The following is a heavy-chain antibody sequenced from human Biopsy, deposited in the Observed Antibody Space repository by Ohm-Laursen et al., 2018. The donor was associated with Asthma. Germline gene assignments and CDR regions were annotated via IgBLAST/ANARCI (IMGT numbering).Heavy chain of an antibody. CDR1: GFTFSSYG. CDR2: IWYDGSNK. Sequence: SLRLSCAASGFTFSSYGMHWVRQAPGKGLEWVAVIWYDGSNKYYADPVKGRFTISRDNSQNTLDLHMNRLTFEDTAVYYCARASVVKHYYYYGMDVWGPGTTVTVFS. CDR3: ARASVVKHYYYYGMDV. V-gene: IGHV3-33*01. J-gene: IGHJ6*02.